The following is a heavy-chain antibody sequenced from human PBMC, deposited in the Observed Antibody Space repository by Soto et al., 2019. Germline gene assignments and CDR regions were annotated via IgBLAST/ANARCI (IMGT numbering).Heavy chain of an antibody. CDR2: AYSSGRT. CDR3: AIDNNGFNKAFDI. J-gene: IGHJ3*02. CDR1: GGSSTSGGYY. D-gene: IGHD5-12*01. V-gene: IGHV4-31*02. Sequence: QLQLQDAGPGLVRPSQTLSLTCSVSGGSSTSGGYYWGWIRQLPGKVLECVAYAYSSGRTYYNPSLESRLSISLVTSKTQSSLILRSVTVADPAIYYCAIDNNGFNKAFDIWCQGAMVTVPS.